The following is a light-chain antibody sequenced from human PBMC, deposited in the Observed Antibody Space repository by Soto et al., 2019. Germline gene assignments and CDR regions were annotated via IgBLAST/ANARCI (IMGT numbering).Light chain of an antibody. CDR2: GAS. CDR3: QPDGSSSFT. J-gene: IGKJ3*01. CDR1: QSVSSSY. V-gene: IGKV3-20*01. Sequence: EIVLTQSPGTLSLSPGERATLSCRASQSVSSSYLACYQQKPGQAPRLLIYGASSRSTGIPDRFSGSGSGTDFTLSISSMEPEDFAVYYCQPDGSSSFTFGPRTKVDIK.